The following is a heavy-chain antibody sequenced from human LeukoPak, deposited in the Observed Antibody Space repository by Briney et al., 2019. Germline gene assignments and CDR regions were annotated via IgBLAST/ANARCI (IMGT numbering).Heavy chain of an antibody. CDR2: IYYSGST. CDR3: ASARDAYNYYYFDY. J-gene: IGHJ4*02. CDR1: GGSISRYY. Sequence: PSETPSLTCTVSGGSISRYYWSWIRQPPGKGLELIGYIYYSGSTNYNPSLKGRVTISLDTSKNQFSLKLSSVTAADTAVYYCASARDAYNYYYFDYWGQGTLVTVSS. V-gene: IGHV4-59*01. D-gene: IGHD5-24*01.